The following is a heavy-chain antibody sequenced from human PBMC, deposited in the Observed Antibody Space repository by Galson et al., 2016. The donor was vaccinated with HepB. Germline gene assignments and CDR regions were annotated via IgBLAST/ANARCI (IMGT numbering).Heavy chain of an antibody. CDR2: IYPRDFQI. Sequence: QSGAEVKKPGESLRISCQAFGYSFTSHWIAWVRQTPGKGLEWIGIIYPRDFQIKYSPAFQGQVTISADKSNSTAYLQWNSLKASDTAIYYCARQVNSPRGAHFDDWGQGSLVTVSS. J-gene: IGHJ4*02. D-gene: IGHD2/OR15-2a*01. CDR3: ARQVNSPRGAHFDD. CDR1: GYSFTSHW. V-gene: IGHV5-51*01.